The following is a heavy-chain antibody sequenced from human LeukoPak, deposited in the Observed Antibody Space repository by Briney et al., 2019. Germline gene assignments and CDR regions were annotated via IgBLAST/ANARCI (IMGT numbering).Heavy chain of an antibody. CDR3: ARGDTAMAASDY. J-gene: IGHJ4*02. CDR1: GYTFTSYG. Sequence: GASVKVSFKSSGYTFTSYGISWVRQAPAQGREGMGWISAYNGNTNNAQKLQGRLAMTTDTSTRTSYMELRSLRSDDTAVYYCARGDTAMAASDYWGQGTLVTVSS. CDR2: ISAYNGNT. V-gene: IGHV1-18*01. D-gene: IGHD5-18*01.